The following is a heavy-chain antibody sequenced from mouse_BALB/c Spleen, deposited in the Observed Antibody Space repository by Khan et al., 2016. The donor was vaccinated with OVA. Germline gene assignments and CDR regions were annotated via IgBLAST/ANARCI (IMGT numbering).Heavy chain of an antibody. CDR1: GFSLTDYG. V-gene: IGHV2-6-7*01. D-gene: IGHD3-3*01. CDR3: ARERRLGGFAF. Sequence: QVQLKESGPGLVAPSQSLSITCTVSGFSLTDYGVNWIRQPPGKGLEWLGMIWGDGSTDYNSALKSRLSISKDNSKSQVFLKMNSLQTDDLARYYCARERRLGGFAFWGQGTLVTVSA. J-gene: IGHJ3*01. CDR2: IWGDGST.